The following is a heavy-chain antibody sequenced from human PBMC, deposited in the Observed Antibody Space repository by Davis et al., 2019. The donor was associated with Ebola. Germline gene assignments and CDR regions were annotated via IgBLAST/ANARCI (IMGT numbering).Heavy chain of an antibody. V-gene: IGHV4-59*01. CDR1: GGSISSYY. D-gene: IGHD2-15*01. Sequence: GSLRLSCTVSGGSISSYYWSWIRQPPGKGLEWIGYIYYSGSTNYNPSLKSRVTISVDTSKNQFSLKLSSVTAADTAVYYCARERLVVVVAAGLDYYYYGMDVWGKGTTVTVSS. J-gene: IGHJ6*04. CDR2: IYYSGST. CDR3: ARERLVVVVAAGLDYYYYGMDV.